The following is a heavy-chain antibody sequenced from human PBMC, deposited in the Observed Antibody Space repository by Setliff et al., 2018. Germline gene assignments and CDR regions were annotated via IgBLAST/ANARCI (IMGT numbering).Heavy chain of an antibody. V-gene: IGHV4-38-2*02. CDR2: ICQSGST. D-gene: IGHD1-26*01. CDR3: ARQAHDLKGGTTLFYWFDP. Sequence: SETLSLTCTVSGASISDYCWGWIRQPPGKGLEWIGSICQSGSTHYNPSLKSRVTISVDTSKNEFSLKVSSVTAADTAVYYCARQAHDLKGGTTLFYWFDPWGQGTLVTVSS. CDR1: GASISDYC. J-gene: IGHJ5*02.